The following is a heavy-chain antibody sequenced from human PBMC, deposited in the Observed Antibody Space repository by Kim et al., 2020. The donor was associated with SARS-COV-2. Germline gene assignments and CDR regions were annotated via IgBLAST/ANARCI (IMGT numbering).Heavy chain of an antibody. Sequence: SVKGRFTISRDNAKNSLYLQMNSLRAEDTAVYYCASLSYDSSGYLPTFDYWGQGTLVTVSS. CDR3: ASLSYDSSGYLPTFDY. J-gene: IGHJ4*02. D-gene: IGHD3-22*01. V-gene: IGHV3-11*03.